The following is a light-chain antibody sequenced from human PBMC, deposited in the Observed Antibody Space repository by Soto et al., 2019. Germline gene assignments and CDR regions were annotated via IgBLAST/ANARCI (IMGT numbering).Light chain of an antibody. CDR2: GAS. CDR3: QQYGSLPRT. Sequence: EIALTQSPGTLSLSPGERATLSCRASQSFTSNYLAWYQQKRGQAPRLLIYGASSRATGIPDRFSGSGSGTDFTLTITRLEPEDFAVYYCQQYGSLPRTFGQGTKVEIK. V-gene: IGKV3-20*01. CDR1: QSFTSNY. J-gene: IGKJ1*01.